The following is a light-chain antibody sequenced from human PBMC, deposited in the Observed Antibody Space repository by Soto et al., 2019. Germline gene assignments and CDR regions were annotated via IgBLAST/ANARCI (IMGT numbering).Light chain of an antibody. CDR3: QQYQTYPWT. V-gene: IGKV1-5*03. CDR1: QSIDSW. Sequence: DIQMTQSPSTLSASVGDRVIITCRASQSIDSWLAWYQQKPGKAPKLLIHKASTLESGVPSRFSGTESGTEFTLTISSLQPDDFATYHCQQYQTYPWTFGQGTKVDI. J-gene: IGKJ1*01. CDR2: KAS.